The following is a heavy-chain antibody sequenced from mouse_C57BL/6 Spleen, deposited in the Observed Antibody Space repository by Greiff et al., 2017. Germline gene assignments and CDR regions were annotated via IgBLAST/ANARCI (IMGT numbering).Heavy chain of an antibody. V-gene: IGHV1-69*01. J-gene: IGHJ3*01. D-gene: IGHD2-2*01. Sequence: QVQLKQPGAELVMPGASVKLSCKASGYTFTSYWMHWVKQRPGQGLEWIGEIDPSDSYTNYNQKFKGKYTLTVDKSSSTAYMQLSSLTSEDSAVYYCERRHYGNDDGFAYWGQGTLVTVSA. CDR3: ERRHYGNDDGFAY. CDR2: IDPSDSYT. CDR1: GYTFTSYW.